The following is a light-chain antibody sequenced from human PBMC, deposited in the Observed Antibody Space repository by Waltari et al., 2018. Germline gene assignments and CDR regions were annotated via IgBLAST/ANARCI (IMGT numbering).Light chain of an antibody. CDR2: RKD. Sequence: SSELTQDPAVSVSLGKTVRFTCQGDSIRTSYARWYQLKPRPPPVLVIYRKDKRPSGIPDRISGYSSGTTSSLTITGAQAEDEADYYCSSRNGRANQVVFAGGTKVTVL. CDR1: SIRTSY. V-gene: IGLV3-19*01. CDR3: SSRNGRANQVV. J-gene: IGLJ3*02.